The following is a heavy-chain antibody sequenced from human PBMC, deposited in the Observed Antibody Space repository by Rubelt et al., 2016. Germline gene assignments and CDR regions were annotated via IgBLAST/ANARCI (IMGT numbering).Heavy chain of an antibody. D-gene: IGHD5-24*01. CDR3: ARGDGHTPTFDY. V-gene: IGHV3-11*05. CDR2: ISDSGTYT. CDR1: GFTFSDYY. J-gene: IGHJ4*02. Sequence: GGGLVKPGGSLRLSCAASGFTFSDYYMSWIRQAPGMGLEWVAYISDSGTYTKYADSVKGRFDISRDNVKNSLYLQMSGLRAEETAVYYCARGDGHTPTFDYWGQGTLVTVSS.